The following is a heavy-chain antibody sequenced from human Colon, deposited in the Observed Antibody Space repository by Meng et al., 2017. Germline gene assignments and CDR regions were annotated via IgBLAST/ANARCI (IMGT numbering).Heavy chain of an antibody. J-gene: IGHJ5*02. Sequence: VQQQRWGTRLVLPLGTPSRACTVSVGSIHSCDCWRWVRQTTGKGLEWIGETYHNGSKKYNPSLKRRVTISVDKSNNQFSLNLSSVTAADTAVYYWAREVVVAGTRNWLDPWCQGILVTVSS. D-gene: IGHD6-19*01. CDR3: AREVVVAGTRNWLDP. CDR1: VGSIHSCDC. CDR2: TYHNGSK. V-gene: IGHV4-4*02.